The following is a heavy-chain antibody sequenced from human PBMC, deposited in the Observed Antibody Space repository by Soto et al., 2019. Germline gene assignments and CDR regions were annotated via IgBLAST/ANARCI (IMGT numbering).Heavy chain of an antibody. CDR2: IYYSGSS. V-gene: IGHV4-31*03. CDR1: GVSINSGDYY. CDR3: AREGYNYNGMDV. J-gene: IGHJ6*02. Sequence: QVQLQESGPGLVKPSQTLSLTCIVSGVSINSGDYYWSWIRQLPGKGLEWIGYIYYSGSSNYNPSLKSRVTMSVDMSENQFSLKLSSVTAADTAVYYCAREGYNYNGMDVWGQGTTVTVSS.